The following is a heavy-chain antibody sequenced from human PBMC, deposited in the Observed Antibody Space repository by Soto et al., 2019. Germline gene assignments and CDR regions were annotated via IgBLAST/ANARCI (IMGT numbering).Heavy chain of an antibody. V-gene: IGHV4-30-2*01. CDR3: ARLGHTVSPPFDY. D-gene: IGHD4-17*01. CDR1: GGSISSGVDS. J-gene: IGHJ4*02. CDR2: FYRTGST. Sequence: LCGGSISSGVDSWSWIRQPPGKGLEWIGYFYRTGSTYYNPSLKSRVTISVDRSKNHFSLKLSSVTAADTAVYYCARLGHTVSPPFDYWGRGTLVTVSS.